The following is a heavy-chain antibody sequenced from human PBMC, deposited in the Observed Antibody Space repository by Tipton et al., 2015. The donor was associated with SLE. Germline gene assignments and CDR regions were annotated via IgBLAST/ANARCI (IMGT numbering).Heavy chain of an antibody. D-gene: IGHD3-3*01. CDR3: ARLGAFDI. CDR2: INHSGST. J-gene: IGHJ3*02. CDR1: GGSISSYY. Sequence: GLVKPSETLSLTCTVSGGSISSYYWSWIRQPPGKGLEWIGEINHSGSTNYNPSLKSRVTISVDTSKNQFSLKLSSATAADTAVYYCARLGAFDIWGQGTMVTVSS. V-gene: IGHV4-34*01.